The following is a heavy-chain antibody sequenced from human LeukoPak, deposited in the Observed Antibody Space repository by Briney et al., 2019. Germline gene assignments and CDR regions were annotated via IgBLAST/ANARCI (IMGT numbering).Heavy chain of an antibody. CDR1: GYSFTSYW. CDR2: VDPSDSYT. D-gene: IGHD1-14*01. Sequence: GESPEIPCKGSGYSFTSYWISWVRQMPGKGLEWMGRVDPSDSYTNYSPSFQGHVTISADKSISTAYLQWSSLKASDTAMYYCARQVYNWFDPWGQGTRVTVSS. V-gene: IGHV5-10-1*01. CDR3: ARQVYNWFDP. J-gene: IGHJ5*02.